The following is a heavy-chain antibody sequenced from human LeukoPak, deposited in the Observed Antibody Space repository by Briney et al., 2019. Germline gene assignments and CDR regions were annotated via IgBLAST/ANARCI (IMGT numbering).Heavy chain of an antibody. V-gene: IGHV1-2*02. J-gene: IGHJ4*02. CDR1: GYTFTVYS. CDR3: ARVTSSGHYFFDY. D-gene: IGHD3-22*01. CDR2: INPYSGGT. Sequence: ASVKVSCKASGYTFTVYSMHWVRQAPGQGLEWMGWINPYSGGTSYAQKFQGRVTMARDTSISTANMELSSLRSDDTAVYYCARVTSSGHYFFDYWGQGSLVTVSS.